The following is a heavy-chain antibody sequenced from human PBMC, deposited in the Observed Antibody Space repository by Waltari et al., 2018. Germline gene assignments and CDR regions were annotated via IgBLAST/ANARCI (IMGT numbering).Heavy chain of an antibody. J-gene: IGHJ4*02. CDR2: IYYSWNT. D-gene: IGHD3-10*01. Sequence: QVQLQESGPGLVQPSETLSLTCTVSGGSISSPYWRWIRQPTGKGLEWIGYIYYSWNTNYNPFLKSRGTITVDTAKNQFVLKLSSVTAADTAVYYCARDYDGSGFDHWGQGTLVTVSS. V-gene: IGHV4-59*11. CDR1: GGSISSPY. CDR3: ARDYDGSGFDH.